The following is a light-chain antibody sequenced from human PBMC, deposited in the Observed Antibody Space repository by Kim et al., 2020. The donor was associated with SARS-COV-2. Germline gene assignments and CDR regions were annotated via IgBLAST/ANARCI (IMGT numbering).Light chain of an antibody. CDR1: SSNIGAGFD. CDR2: DNT. V-gene: IGLV1-40*01. Sequence: GVTLSSTGSSSNIGAGFDVHWYQKLPGTAPELLIFDNTNRPSGVPDRFSGSKSGTSASLAITGLQAEDEADYYCQSYDSSLSGYVFGTGTKVTVL. J-gene: IGLJ1*01. CDR3: QSYDSSLSGYV.